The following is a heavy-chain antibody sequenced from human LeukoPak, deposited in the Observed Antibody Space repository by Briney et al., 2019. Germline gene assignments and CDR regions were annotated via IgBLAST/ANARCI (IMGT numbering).Heavy chain of an antibody. V-gene: IGHV4-59*01. Sequence: SETLSLTCTVSGGSISSYYWSWIRQPPGKGLEWIGYIYYSGSTNYYPSLKSLVTISVDTSKNQFSLKLSSVTAADTAVYYCARVGTRGYSYGRFDYWGQGTLLTVSS. D-gene: IGHD5-18*01. CDR1: GGSISSYY. CDR3: ARVGTRGYSYGRFDY. CDR2: IYYSGST. J-gene: IGHJ4*02.